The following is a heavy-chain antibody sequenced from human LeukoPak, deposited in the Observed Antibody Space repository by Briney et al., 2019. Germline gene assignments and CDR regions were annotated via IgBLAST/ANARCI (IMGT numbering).Heavy chain of an antibody. CDR3: ARDYWWNYDY. V-gene: IGHV3-30-3*01. D-gene: IGHD1-7*01. CDR1: GFTLGTYA. Sequence: GGSLRLSCAASGFTLGTYAMHWVRQAPGKGREWVAVISKDGSDKYYPGSVRGRFTISRDNSKNTIYLQMDSLRAEDTAIYYCARDYWWNYDYWGQGTLVTVSS. CDR2: ISKDGSDK. J-gene: IGHJ4*02.